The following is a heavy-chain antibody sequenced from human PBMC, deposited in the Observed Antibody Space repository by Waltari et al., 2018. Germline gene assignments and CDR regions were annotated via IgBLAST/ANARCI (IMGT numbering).Heavy chain of an antibody. J-gene: IGHJ4*02. CDR3: AGKRGGSRDY. V-gene: IGHV4-34*01. Sequence: QVQLQQWGAGLLKPSETLSLTCAVYGGSFSGYYWSWIRQPPGKGLEWIGEINHSGSTNYNPSLKSRVTISVDTSKDQFSLKLSSVTAADTAVYYCAGKRGGSRDYWGQGTLVTVSS. CDR1: GGSFSGYY. CDR2: INHSGST. D-gene: IGHD3-16*01.